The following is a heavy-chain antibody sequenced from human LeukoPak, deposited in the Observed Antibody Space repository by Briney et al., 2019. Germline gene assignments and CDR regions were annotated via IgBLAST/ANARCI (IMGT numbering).Heavy chain of an antibody. D-gene: IGHD3-16*01. V-gene: IGHV3-23*01. J-gene: IGHJ4*02. Sequence: PGGSLGLSCAASGFTFSSYAMSWVRQAPGKGLEWVSAISGSGGSTYYADSVKGRFTISRDNSKNTLYLQMNSLRAEDTAVYYCANGLSLSRYGDYFDYWGQGTLVTVSS. CDR1: GFTFSSYA. CDR2: ISGSGGST. CDR3: ANGLSLSRYGDYFDY.